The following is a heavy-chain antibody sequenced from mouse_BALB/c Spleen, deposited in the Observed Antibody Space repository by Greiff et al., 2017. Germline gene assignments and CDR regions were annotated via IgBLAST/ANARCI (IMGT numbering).Heavy chain of an antibody. J-gene: IGHJ2*01. D-gene: IGHD1-1*01. CDR3: ARSGITTVSVDY. CDR1: GDSITSGY. CDR2: ISYSGST. V-gene: IGHV3-8*02. Sequence: EVQRVESGPSLVKPSQTLSLTCSVTGDSITSGYWNWIRKFPGNKLEYMGYISYSGSTYYNPSLKSRISITRDTSKNQYYLQLNSVTTEDTATYYCARSGITTVSVDYWGQGTTLTVSS.